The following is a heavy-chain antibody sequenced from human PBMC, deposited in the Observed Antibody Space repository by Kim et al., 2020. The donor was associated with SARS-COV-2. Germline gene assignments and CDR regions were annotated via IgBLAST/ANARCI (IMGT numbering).Heavy chain of an antibody. D-gene: IGHD3-22*01. V-gene: IGHV1-2*06. CDR3: ARDRDAMIVVDTLYDY. CDR2: INPNSGGT. CDR1: GYTFTGYY. J-gene: IGHJ4*02. Sequence: ASVKVSCKASGYTFTGYYMHWVRQAPGQGLEWMGRINPNSGGTNYAQKFQGRVTMTRDTSISTAYMELSRLRSDDTAVYYCARDRDAMIVVDTLYDYWGQGTLVTVSS.